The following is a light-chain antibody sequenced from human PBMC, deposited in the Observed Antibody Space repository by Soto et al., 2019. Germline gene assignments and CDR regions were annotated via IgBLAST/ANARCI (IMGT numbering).Light chain of an antibody. CDR2: EVN. CDR3: SSYTSRSTLV. Sequence: QSVLTQPASVSGSPGQSITISCTGTSSDVGDYNYVSWYQQHPGKAPKLMIYEVNNRPSGVSNRFSGSKSGNTASLTISGLQAEDEADYYCSSYTSRSTLVFGTGTKVTVL. J-gene: IGLJ1*01. V-gene: IGLV2-14*01. CDR1: SSDVGDYNY.